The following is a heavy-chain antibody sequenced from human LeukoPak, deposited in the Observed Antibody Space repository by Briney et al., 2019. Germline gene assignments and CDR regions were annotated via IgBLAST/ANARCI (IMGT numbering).Heavy chain of an antibody. D-gene: IGHD1-1*01. Sequence: SGGSLRLSCKGSGYIFTDYFLHWVRQAPGQGPEWMGRINCNSGGTMYAQNLQGRVTMTRVTSITTAYMELSGLTSDDTAVYYCAGDLSSTSNWEFDFWGRGTLVTVSS. V-gene: IGHV1-2*06. J-gene: IGHJ4*02. CDR3: AGDLSSTSNWEFDF. CDR1: GYIFTDYF. CDR2: INCNSGGT.